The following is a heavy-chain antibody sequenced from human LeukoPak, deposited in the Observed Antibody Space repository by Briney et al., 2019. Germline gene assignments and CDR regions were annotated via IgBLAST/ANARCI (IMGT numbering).Heavy chain of an antibody. CDR3: ANSFDY. CDR1: GFTFSSYA. V-gene: IGHV3-23*01. CDR2: ISGSGGST. J-gene: IGHJ4*02. D-gene: IGHD2/OR15-2a*01. Sequence: GGSLRLSCAASGFTFSSYAVSWVRQAPGEWREWVSAISGSGGSTYYADSVKGRFTIPRANSKNTLYLQNISLRARDTAAYSCANSFDYWGQGTLVTVSS.